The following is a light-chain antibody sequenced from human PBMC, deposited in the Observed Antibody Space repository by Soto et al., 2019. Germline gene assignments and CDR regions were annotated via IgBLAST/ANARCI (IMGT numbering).Light chain of an antibody. CDR1: RNLLYSSNNKNF. Sequence: DIVMTQSPDSLAVSLGERATINCKSSRNLLYSSNNKNFLTWYQQKPGQPPKLLIYWASTRESGVPDRFSGSGSGTDFTLTISSLQAEDVAIYYCQQYYNTPLTFGGGTKVEIK. J-gene: IGKJ4*01. CDR3: QQYYNTPLT. V-gene: IGKV4-1*01. CDR2: WAS.